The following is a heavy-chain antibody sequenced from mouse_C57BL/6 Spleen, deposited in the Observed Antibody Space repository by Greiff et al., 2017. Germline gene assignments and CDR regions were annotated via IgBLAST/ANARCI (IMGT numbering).Heavy chain of an antibody. D-gene: IGHD2-3*01. CDR3: SRSDDGYYYAMDY. J-gene: IGHJ4*01. CDR2: INPSTGGT. Sequence: EVQLQQSGPELVKPGASVKISCKASGYSFTGYYMNWVKQSPEKSLEWIGEINPSTGGTTYNQKFKAKATLTVDKPSSTAYMQLTSLTSEDSAVYYCSRSDDGYYYAMDYWGQGTSVTVSS. CDR1: GYSFTGYY. V-gene: IGHV1-42*01.